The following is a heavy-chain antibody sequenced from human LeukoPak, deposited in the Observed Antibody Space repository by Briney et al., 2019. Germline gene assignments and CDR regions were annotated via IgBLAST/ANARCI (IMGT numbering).Heavy chain of an antibody. J-gene: IGHJ4*02. V-gene: IGHV3-23*01. CDR1: GFTFSSYA. D-gene: IGHD3-10*01. Sequence: PGGSLRLSCAASGFTFSSYAMSWVRQAPGKGLEWVSAISGSGGSTYYADSVKGRFTISRDNSKNTLYLQMNSLRAEDTAVYYCAKRVLLWFGESPGPFGYWGQGTLVTVSS. CDR3: AKRVLLWFGESPGPFGY. CDR2: ISGSGGST.